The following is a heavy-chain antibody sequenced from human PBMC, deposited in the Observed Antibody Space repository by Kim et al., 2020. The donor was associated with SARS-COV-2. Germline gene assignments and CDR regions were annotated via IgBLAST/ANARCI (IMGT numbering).Heavy chain of an antibody. CDR3: AREWETQDTAMVTHYYG. J-gene: IGHJ6*01. V-gene: IGHV3-30-3*01. CDR1: GFTFSSYA. CDR2: ISYDGSNK. D-gene: IGHD5-18*01. Sequence: GGSLRLSCAASGFTFSSYAMHWVRQAPGKGLEWVAVISYDGSNKYYADSVKGRFTISRDNSKNTLYLQMNSLRAEDTAVYYCAREWETQDTAMVTHYYG.